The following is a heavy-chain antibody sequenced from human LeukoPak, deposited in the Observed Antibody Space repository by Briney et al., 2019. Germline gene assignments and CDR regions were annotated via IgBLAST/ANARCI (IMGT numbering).Heavy chain of an antibody. CDR1: GGSFGGYY. CDR3: ARASGYKGGAFDI. Sequence: PSETLSLTCAVYGGSFGGYYWSWIRQPPGKGLEWIGEINHSGSTNYNPSLKSRVTISVDTSKNQFSLKLSSVTAADTAVYYCARASGYKGGAFDIWGQGTMVTVSS. V-gene: IGHV4-34*01. CDR2: INHSGST. J-gene: IGHJ3*02. D-gene: IGHD1-14*01.